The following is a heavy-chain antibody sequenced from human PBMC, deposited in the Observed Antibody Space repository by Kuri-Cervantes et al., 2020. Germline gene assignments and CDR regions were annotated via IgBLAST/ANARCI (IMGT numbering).Heavy chain of an antibody. CDR3: VRGGGNCSGGSCYQGFYYYFYMGV. D-gene: IGHD2-15*01. J-gene: IGHJ6*03. CDR2: ISYDGSNK. CDR1: GFTFICYS. V-gene: IGHV3-30*03. Sequence: GESLKISCAASGFTFICYSMIWVRQAPGKGLDWVALISYDGSNKYYADSVRGRFTISRDNSKSTLYLQMNSLRAEDTAVYYCVRGGGNCSGGSCYQGFYYYFYMGVWGKGTTVTVSS.